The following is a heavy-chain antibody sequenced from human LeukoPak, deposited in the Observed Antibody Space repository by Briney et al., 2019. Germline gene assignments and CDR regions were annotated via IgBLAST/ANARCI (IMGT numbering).Heavy chain of an antibody. D-gene: IGHD3-9*01. CDR1: GGSISSGGYS. CDR3: ARDITSYDILTGYYPYGMDV. V-gene: IGHV4-30-2*01. CDR2: IYHSGST. Sequence: PSETLSLTCAVSGGSISSGGYSWRWIRQPPGKGLEWIGYIYHSGSTYYNPSLKSRVTISVDRSKNQFSLKLSSVTAADTAVYYCARDITSYDILTGYYPYGMDVWGQGTTVTVSS. J-gene: IGHJ6*02.